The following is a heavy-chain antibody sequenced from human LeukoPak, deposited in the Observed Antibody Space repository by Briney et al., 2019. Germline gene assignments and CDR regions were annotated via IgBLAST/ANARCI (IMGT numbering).Heavy chain of an antibody. CDR3: ATFRDYSVFDY. CDR1: GGSISSYY. CDR2: IYYSGST. V-gene: IGHV4-59*03. J-gene: IGHJ4*02. D-gene: IGHD2-21*01. Sequence: PSENLSLTSTISGGSISSYYWSWIRHPPRKGLEGMGCIYYSGSTNYNPSLKTRVTISGHTSKNQFSLKLSSVTAADTAVYYCATFRDYSVFDYWGQGTLVTVSS.